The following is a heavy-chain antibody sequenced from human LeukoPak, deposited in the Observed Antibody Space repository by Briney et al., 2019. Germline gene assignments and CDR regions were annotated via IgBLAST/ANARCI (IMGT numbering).Heavy chain of an antibody. CDR3: ATYSSGWYEWYFDY. D-gene: IGHD6-19*01. V-gene: IGHV4-34*01. J-gene: IGHJ4*02. Sequence: SETLSLTYAVYGGSFNTYYWNWIRQSPGRGLEWIGEINHTGTTNYIPSLKGRFTISVDTSKNQFSLKLSSVTAADSAMYYCATYSSGWYEWYFDYWGQGTLVTVSS. CDR1: GGSFNTYY. CDR2: INHTGTT.